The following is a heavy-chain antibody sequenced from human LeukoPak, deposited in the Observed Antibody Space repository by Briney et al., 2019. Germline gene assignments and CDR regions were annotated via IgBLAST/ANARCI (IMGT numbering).Heavy chain of an antibody. CDR1: GFTFSNAW. CDR3: ACGRQQWLPPGDY. V-gene: IGHV3-15*01. CDR2: IKSKTDGGTT. J-gene: IGHJ4*02. Sequence: NPGGSLRLSRAASGFTFSNAWMSWVRQAPGKGLEWVGRIKSKTDGGTTDYAAPVKGRFTISRDDSKNTLYLQMNSLRAEDTAVYYCACGRQQWLPPGDYWGQGTLVTVSS. D-gene: IGHD6-19*01.